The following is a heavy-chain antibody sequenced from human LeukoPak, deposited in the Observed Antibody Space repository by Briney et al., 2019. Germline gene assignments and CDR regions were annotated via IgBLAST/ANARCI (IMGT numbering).Heavy chain of an antibody. V-gene: IGHV5-51*01. D-gene: IGHD3-22*01. CDR1: GYSFTSYW. CDR3: ARHRPYDSSGYYPNYYYYYMDV. J-gene: IGHJ6*03. Sequence: GESLKISCKGSGYSFTSYWIGWVRQMPEKGLEWMGIIYPGDSDTRYSPSFQGQVTISADKSISTAYLQWSSLKASDTAMYYCARHRPYDSSGYYPNYYYYYMDVWGKGTTVTVSS. CDR2: IYPGDSDT.